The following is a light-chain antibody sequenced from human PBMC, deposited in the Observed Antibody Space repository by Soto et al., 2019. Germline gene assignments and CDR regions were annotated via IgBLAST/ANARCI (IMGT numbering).Light chain of an antibody. CDR3: QQYGDRPRT. J-gene: IGKJ1*01. CDR2: DAS. Sequence: EVVLAQSPATLSVSPWDRATLSCMASEYIGSAVACYHQRSVQAPRLLIFDASIRVPTTPARFSGSVSGTEFTLTISSLESEDFAVYFCQQYGDRPRTFGQGTKVHI. CDR1: EYIGSA. V-gene: IGKV3-15*01.